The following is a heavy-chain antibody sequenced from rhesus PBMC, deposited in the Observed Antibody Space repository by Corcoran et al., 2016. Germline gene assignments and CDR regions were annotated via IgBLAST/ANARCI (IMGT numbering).Heavy chain of an antibody. Sequence: VQLQESGTAVVKPSEPLSLTCAVSVGSHRSSTWWSWIRKSPGKGLEWSGGIHGSTGNTAYNPSLKCLLTSVKDTYKNQFSLKLRSMIAADTAVYYCGSGPLSQLDYWGQGVLVTVSS. CDR1: VGSHRSSTW. CDR3: GSGPLSQLDY. D-gene: IGHD6-13*01. V-gene: IGHV4-93*01. J-gene: IGHJ4*01. CDR2: IHGSTGNT.